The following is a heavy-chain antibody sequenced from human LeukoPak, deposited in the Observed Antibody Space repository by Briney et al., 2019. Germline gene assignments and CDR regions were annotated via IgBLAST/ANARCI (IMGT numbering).Heavy chain of an antibody. V-gene: IGHV1-46*01. Sequence: ASVKVSCKASGGTFSSYAISWVRQAPGQGLEWMGIINPSGGSTSYAQKFQGRVTMTRDTSTSTVYMELSSLRSEDTAVYYCARDPFPYSSSWYQRKYYYGMDVWGQGTTVTVSS. CDR2: INPSGGST. CDR1: GGTFSSYA. D-gene: IGHD6-13*01. CDR3: ARDPFPYSSSWYQRKYYYGMDV. J-gene: IGHJ6*02.